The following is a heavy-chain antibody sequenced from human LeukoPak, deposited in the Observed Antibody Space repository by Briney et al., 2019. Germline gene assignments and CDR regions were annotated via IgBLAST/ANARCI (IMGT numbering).Heavy chain of an antibody. D-gene: IGHD2-8*02. J-gene: IGHJ4*02. CDR1: GFSFSSYA. CDR2: ISNSGSTT. V-gene: IGHV3-48*04. Sequence: GGSLRLSCAASGFSFSSYAMHWVRQAPGKGLEWLSYISNSGSTTYYADSVKGRFIISRDNAKNSLYLQMNSLRVEDTAVYYCTRVGANGGVLDYWGQGTLVTVSS. CDR3: TRVGANGGVLDY.